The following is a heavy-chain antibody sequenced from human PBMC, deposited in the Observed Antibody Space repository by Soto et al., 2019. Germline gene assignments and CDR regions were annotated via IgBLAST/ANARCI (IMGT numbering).Heavy chain of an antibody. CDR2: IYYSGSP. CDR3: ARGGNTAFAYYFYGMDV. V-gene: IGHV4-59*01. CDR1: GDSISPYY. J-gene: IGHJ6*02. D-gene: IGHD5-18*01. Sequence: PLETLSLTCTVSGDSISPYYWTWIRQPPGKGLEWIGYIYYSGSPSYNPSLKSRVTVSVDTSKNQFSLRLGSVTAADTAMYYCARGGNTAFAYYFYGMDVWGQGTTVTVSS.